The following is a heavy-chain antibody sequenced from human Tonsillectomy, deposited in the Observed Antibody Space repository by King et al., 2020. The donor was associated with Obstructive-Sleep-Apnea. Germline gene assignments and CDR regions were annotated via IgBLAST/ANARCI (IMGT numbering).Heavy chain of an antibody. J-gene: IGHJ4*02. CDR2: IYYSGST. Sequence: VQLQESGPGLVKPSQTLSLTCTVSGGSISSGDYYWNWIRQPPGKGLDWIGYIYYSGSTYSNPSLKSRVTISVDTSQNQFSLELSSVTAADTAVYYCASNYFDSSGYYKGDYWGQGTLVTVSS. D-gene: IGHD3-22*01. CDR3: ASNYFDSSGYYKGDY. CDR1: GGSISSGDYY. V-gene: IGHV4-30-4*01.